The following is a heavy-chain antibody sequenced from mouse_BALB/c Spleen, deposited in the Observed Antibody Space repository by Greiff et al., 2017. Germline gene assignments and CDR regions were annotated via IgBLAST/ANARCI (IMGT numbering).Heavy chain of an antibody. CDR1: GYSFTGYY. CDR2: ISCYNGAT. J-gene: IGHJ4*01. Sequence: LVKTGASVKISCKASGYSFTGYYMHWVKQSHGKSLEWIGYISCYNGATSYNQKFKGKATFTVDTSSSTAYMQFNSLTSEDSAVYYCARVITTGYYAMDYWGQGTSVTVSS. D-gene: IGHD2-4*01. V-gene: IGHV1S34*01. CDR3: ARVITTGYYAMDY.